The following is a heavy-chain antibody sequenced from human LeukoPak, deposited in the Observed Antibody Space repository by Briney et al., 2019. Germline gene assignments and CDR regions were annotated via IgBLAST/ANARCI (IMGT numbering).Heavy chain of an antibody. D-gene: IGHD3-3*01. V-gene: IGHV4-4*02. CDR2: VHLDGRT. CDR3: AREGGFYRPLDY. Sequence: SETLSLTCGVSGGSITTTNWWTWVRQPPGKGLEWIGEVHLDGRTNYNPSLESRLTISVDLSENHISLRLTSVTAADTAVYYCAREGGFYRPLDYSGQGTLVTVSS. CDR1: GGSITTTNW. J-gene: IGHJ4*02.